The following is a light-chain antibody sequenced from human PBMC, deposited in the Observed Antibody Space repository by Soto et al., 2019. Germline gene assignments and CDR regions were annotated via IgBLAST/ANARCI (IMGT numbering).Light chain of an antibody. J-gene: IGLJ1*01. CDR2: DVS. CDR3: SAFTGTPYV. CDR1: SSDVGGNKY. V-gene: IGLV2-14*03. Sequence: QSVLTQPASVSGSPGQSITSSCTGASSDVGGNKYVSWYQHYPGKAPKLMICDVSNRPSGVSNRFSGSKSGNTASLTISGLQAEDEADYYCSAFTGTPYVFGAGTKVTVL.